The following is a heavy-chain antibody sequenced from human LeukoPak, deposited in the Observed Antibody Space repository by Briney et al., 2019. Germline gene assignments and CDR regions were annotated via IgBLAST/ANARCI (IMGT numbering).Heavy chain of an antibody. J-gene: IGHJ4*02. D-gene: IGHD3-10*01. CDR1: GVSMGSYY. CDR3: ARIEDSDYYSSGSYYGD. Sequence: PSETLSLTCTVSGVSMGSYYWNWIRQPAGKGLEWIGRIHGSGATIYNPSLKSRVTMSVDTSKNQFSLKLTAVTAADTAVYYCARIEDSDYYSSGSYYGDWGQGTLVTVSS. CDR2: IHGSGAT. V-gene: IGHV4-4*07.